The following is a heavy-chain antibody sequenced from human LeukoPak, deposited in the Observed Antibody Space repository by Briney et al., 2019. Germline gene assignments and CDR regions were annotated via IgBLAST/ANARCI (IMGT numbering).Heavy chain of an antibody. CDR3: ARDERGYSYVDY. CDR2: IWYDGSNK. Sequence: LSLTCAVSGASISSSNWWSWVRQAPGKGLEWVAVIWYDGSNKYYADSVKGRFTISRDNSKNTLYLQMNSLRAEDTAVYYCARDERGYSYVDYWGQGTLVTVSS. D-gene: IGHD5-18*01. CDR1: GASISSSNW. J-gene: IGHJ4*02. V-gene: IGHV3-33*08.